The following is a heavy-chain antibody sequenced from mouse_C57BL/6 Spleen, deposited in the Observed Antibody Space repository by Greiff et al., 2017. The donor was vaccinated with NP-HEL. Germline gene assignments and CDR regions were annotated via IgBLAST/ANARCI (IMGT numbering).Heavy chain of an antibody. Sequence: VQLKESGAELVRPGASVKLSCTASGFNIKDDYMHWVKQRPEQGLEWIGWIDPENGDTEYASKFQGKATITADTSSNTAYLQLSSLTSEDTAVYYCTTGYKGYWGQGTTLTVSS. CDR2: IDPENGDT. CDR1: GFNIKDDY. V-gene: IGHV14-4*01. D-gene: IGHD1-2*01. CDR3: TTGYKGY. J-gene: IGHJ2*01.